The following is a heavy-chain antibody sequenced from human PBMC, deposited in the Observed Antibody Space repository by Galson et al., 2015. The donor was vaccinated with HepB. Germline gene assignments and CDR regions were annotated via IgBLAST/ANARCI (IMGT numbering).Heavy chain of an antibody. CDR1: GFTFSTYW. Sequence: LRLSCAASGFTFSTYWMSWVRQAPGKGLEWVAKIRQDGSEQYYGDSVKGRFTISRDNAKNSLYLQMNSLRAEDTALYYCARTARIYQYYMDVWGRGTTVTVSS. D-gene: IGHD2-2*01. CDR3: ARTARIYQYYMDV. CDR2: IRQDGSEQ. V-gene: IGHV3-7*01. J-gene: IGHJ6*03.